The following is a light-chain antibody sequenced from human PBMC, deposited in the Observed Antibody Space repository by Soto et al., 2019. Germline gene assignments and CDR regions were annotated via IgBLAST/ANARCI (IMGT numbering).Light chain of an antibody. Sequence: EMVLTQSPATLSLSPGERATLSCRASQSINSNLAWYQQRPGQAPRLFIFRASSRAAGVPARFSASGSGTEFYLTIISLQSKDFAVYYCQQYNNWPRATFGVGTRVETK. J-gene: IGKJ4*01. CDR2: RAS. V-gene: IGKV3-15*01. CDR3: QQYNNWPRAT. CDR1: QSINSN.